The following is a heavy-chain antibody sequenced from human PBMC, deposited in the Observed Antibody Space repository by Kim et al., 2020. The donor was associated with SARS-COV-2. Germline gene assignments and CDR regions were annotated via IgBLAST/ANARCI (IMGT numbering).Heavy chain of an antibody. J-gene: IGHJ4*02. D-gene: IGHD6-19*01. V-gene: IGHV1-24*01. CDR1: GYTLTELS. Sequence: ASVKVSCKVSGYTLTELSMHWVRQAPGKGLEWMGGFDPEDGETIYAQKFQGRVTMTEDTSTDTAYMELSSLRSEDTAVYYCATDSSGWYGLPSFDYWGQGTLVTVSS. CDR3: ATDSSGWYGLPSFDY. CDR2: FDPEDGET.